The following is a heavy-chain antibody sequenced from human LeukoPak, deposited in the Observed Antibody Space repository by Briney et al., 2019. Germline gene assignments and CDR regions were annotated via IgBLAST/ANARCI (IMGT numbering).Heavy chain of an antibody. J-gene: IGHJ6*03. Sequence: ASVKVSCKASGYTFTSYGISWVRQAPGQGLEWMGWISAYNGNTNYAQKLQGRVTMTTDTSTSTAYMELRSLRSDDTAVYYCARAVSDCSSTSCYENYYYYYMDVWGKGTRSPSP. V-gene: IGHV1-18*01. CDR2: ISAYNGNT. CDR1: GYTFTSYG. CDR3: ARAVSDCSSTSCYENYYYYYMDV. D-gene: IGHD2-2*01.